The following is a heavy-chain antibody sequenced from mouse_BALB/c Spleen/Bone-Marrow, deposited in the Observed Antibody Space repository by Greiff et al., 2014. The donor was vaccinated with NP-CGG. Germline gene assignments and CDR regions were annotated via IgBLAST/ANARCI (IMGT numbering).Heavy chain of an antibody. V-gene: IGHV1-80*01. CDR1: GYAISSYW. Sequence: VQLQQSGAELVRPGSSVKISCKASGYAISSYWMNWVKQRPGQGLEWIGQIYPGDGDTNYNGTFKGKATLTADKSSSTAYMQISSLTSEDSAVYFCARGRGWYLDYWGQGTTLTVSS. D-gene: IGHD2-3*01. CDR3: ARGRGWYLDY. CDR2: IYPGDGDT. J-gene: IGHJ2*01.